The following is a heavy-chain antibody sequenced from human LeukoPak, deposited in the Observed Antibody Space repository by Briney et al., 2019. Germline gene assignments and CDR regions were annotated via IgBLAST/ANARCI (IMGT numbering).Heavy chain of an antibody. Sequence: TGGSLRLSCAASGFTVSSNYMSWVRQAPGKGLEWVSVIYSGGSTYYADSVKGRFTISRDNSKNTLYLQMNSLRAEDTAVYYCARGSIQPYYFDYWGQGTLVTVSS. J-gene: IGHJ4*02. V-gene: IGHV3-66*01. D-gene: IGHD2-2*01. CDR3: ARGSIQPYYFDY. CDR2: IYSGGST. CDR1: GFTVSSNY.